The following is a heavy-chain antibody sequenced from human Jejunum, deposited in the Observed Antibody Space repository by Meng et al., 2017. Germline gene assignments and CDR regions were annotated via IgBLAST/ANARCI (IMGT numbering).Heavy chain of an antibody. CDR2: VSTDGTIT. J-gene: IGHJ1*01. V-gene: IGHV3-74*01. Sequence: EVRVVEPGGGLVQPGGSLGLSCAASGFTFSSHWMHWVRQAPGKGLVWLSRVSTDGTITNYADSVKGRFTISRDNAKDTVFLEMNSLRVEDTAVYYCASDHITDWGQGTLVTVSS. CDR3: ASDHITD. CDR1: GFTFSSHW. D-gene: IGHD3-16*01.